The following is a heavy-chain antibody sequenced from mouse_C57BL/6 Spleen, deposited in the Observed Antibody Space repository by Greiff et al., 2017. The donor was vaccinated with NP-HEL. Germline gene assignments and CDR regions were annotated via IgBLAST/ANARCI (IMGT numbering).Heavy chain of an antibody. CDR1: GFTFSDYY. CDR2: INYDGSST. V-gene: IGHV5-16*01. D-gene: IGHD1-1*01. CDR3: ARDRGYGMDWYFDV. J-gene: IGHJ1*03. Sequence: EVKLVESEGGLVQPGSSMKLSCTASGFTFSDYYMAWVRQVPAKGLEWVANINYDGSSTYYLDSLKSRFIISRDNAKNILYLQMSSLKSEDTATYYCARDRGYGMDWYFDVWGTGTTVTVSS.